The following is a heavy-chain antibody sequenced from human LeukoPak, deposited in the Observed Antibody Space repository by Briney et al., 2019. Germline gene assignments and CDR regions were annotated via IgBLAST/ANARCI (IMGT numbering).Heavy chain of an antibody. CDR1: GFTFSSYA. CDR3: ARSNNYDILTGLYFDY. Sequence: GGSLRLSCAASGFTFSSYAMHWVRQAPGKGLEWVAVISYDGSNKYYADSVKGRFTISRDNSKNTLYLQMNSLRAEDTAVYYCARSNNYDILTGLYFDYWGQETLVTVSS. D-gene: IGHD3-9*01. CDR2: ISYDGSNK. V-gene: IGHV3-30-3*01. J-gene: IGHJ4*02.